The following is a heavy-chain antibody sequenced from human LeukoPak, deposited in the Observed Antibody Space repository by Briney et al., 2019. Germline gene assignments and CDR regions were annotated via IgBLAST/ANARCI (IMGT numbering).Heavy chain of an antibody. Sequence: GGSLRLSCAASGFTFSSYTMHWVRQAPGKGLEYVSAISSNGGSTYYANSVKGRFTISRDNSKNTLYLQMGSLRDEDMAVYYCARVSDSGSWYYDHWGRGTLVTVSS. CDR3: ARVSDSGSWYYDH. V-gene: IGHV3-64*01. CDR1: GFTFSSYT. D-gene: IGHD6-13*01. CDR2: ISSNGGST. J-gene: IGHJ4*02.